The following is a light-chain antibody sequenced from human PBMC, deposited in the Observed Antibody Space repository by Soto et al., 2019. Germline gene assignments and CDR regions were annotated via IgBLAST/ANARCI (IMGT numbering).Light chain of an antibody. CDR1: QSVRSN. V-gene: IGKV3D-15*01. Sequence: EIVMTQSPATLSVSPGERATLSCRASQSVRSNLAWYQQQRGQAPRIXIYGASPRETGVQARFSGSGSGTDFTLTISSLQSEDFAVAYCQQYNNWTWTFGQGTKVDIK. J-gene: IGKJ1*01. CDR2: GAS. CDR3: QQYNNWTWT.